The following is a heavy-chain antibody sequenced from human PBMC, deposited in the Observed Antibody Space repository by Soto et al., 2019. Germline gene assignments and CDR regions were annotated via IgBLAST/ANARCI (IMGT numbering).Heavy chain of an antibody. CDR3: AKVAEDGIWYGMDV. CDR2: INWDGDKE. Sequence: EEQVVESGGDVVQPGGSLRLSCAASGFNFDIYAMHWVRQPPGKGLEWVALINWDGDKEYYADSVKGRFTISRDNTKNSLFLQMNGLRPDDSALYFCAKVAEDGIWYGMDVWGQGTTVTVSS. CDR1: GFNFDIYA. D-gene: IGHD2-15*01. J-gene: IGHJ6*02. V-gene: IGHV3-43*01.